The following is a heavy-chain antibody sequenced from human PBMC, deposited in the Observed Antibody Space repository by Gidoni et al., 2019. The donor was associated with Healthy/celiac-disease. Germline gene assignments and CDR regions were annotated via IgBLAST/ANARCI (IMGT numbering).Heavy chain of an antibody. Sequence: EVQLVESGGGLVQPGGSLKPPCAASGFTFRGSAMNWVRQASGKGLEWVGRIRSKANSYATAYAASVKGRFTISRDDSKNTAYLQMNSLKTEDTAVYYCTRQGRYYYDSGVYGMDVWGQGTTVTVSS. J-gene: IGHJ6*02. V-gene: IGHV3-73*02. CDR2: IRSKANSYAT. CDR1: GFTFRGSA. CDR3: TRQGRYYYDSGVYGMDV. D-gene: IGHD3-22*01.